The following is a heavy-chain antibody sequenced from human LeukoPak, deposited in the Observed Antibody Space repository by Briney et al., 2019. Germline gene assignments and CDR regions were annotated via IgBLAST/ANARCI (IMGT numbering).Heavy chain of an antibody. CDR3: ARDQTRMLLYYYYYGMDV. V-gene: IGHV1-8*01. Sequence: ASVKVSCKASGYTFTSYDINWVRQATGQGLEWMGWMNPNSGNTGYAQKFQGRVTMTRNTSISTAYMELSSLRSDDTAVYYCARDQTRMLLYYYYYGMDVWGQGTTVTVSS. J-gene: IGHJ6*02. CDR2: MNPNSGNT. D-gene: IGHD2-8*01. CDR1: GYTFTSYD.